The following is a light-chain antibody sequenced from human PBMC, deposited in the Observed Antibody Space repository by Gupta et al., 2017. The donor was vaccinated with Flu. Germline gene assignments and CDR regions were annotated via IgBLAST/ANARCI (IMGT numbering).Light chain of an antibody. V-gene: IGKV1D-12*01. J-gene: IGKJ4*01. CDR3: QQYNNYPLT. Sequence: IQMTQSPSSVSACVGDIFTLTCRASQTVRSWLVWYQQKPREAPKLLLSTVSRSQSGVPSRFTGSGSETYFTLTMRSRQPEDFATFYCQQYNNYPLTFGCGTKVEI. CDR1: QTVRSW. CDR2: TVS.